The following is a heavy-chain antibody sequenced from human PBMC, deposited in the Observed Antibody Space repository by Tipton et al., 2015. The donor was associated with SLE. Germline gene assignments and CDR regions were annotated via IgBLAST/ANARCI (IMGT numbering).Heavy chain of an antibody. V-gene: IGHV4-39*07. D-gene: IGHD2-21*01. Sequence: TLSLTCTVSGGSMSSTGYYWGWIRQPPGKGLEWIGSVFYTGSAYYNPSLNSRVTISIDTSKKQFSLTLRSVTAADTAVYYCARLLFDYSPSPLIDYWGQGTLVTVSS. J-gene: IGHJ4*02. CDR1: GGSMSSTGYY. CDR2: VFYTGSA. CDR3: ARLLFDYSPSPLIDY.